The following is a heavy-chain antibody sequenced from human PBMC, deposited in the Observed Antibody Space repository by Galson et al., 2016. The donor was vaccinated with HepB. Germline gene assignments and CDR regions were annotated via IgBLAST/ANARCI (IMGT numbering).Heavy chain of an antibody. J-gene: IGHJ4*02. D-gene: IGHD4-23*01. CDR2: INAMYGTP. Sequence: SVKVSCKASGGSFSTYFVSWVRQAPGQGLEWMGGINAMYGTPNYAQKFQGRVTMTTDTFTSTVYMELSSLRSEDTAIYYCAREGSGGNPEGFWGQGTLVTVSS. CDR3: AREGSGGNPEGF. V-gene: IGHV1-69*05. CDR1: GGSFSTYF.